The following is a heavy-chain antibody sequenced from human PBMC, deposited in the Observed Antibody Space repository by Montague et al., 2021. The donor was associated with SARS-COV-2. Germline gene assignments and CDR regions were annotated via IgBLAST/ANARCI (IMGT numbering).Heavy chain of an antibody. CDR2: IYYSGST. J-gene: IGHJ4*02. CDR3: ARQVGTMIVVVIIKLRYYFDY. V-gene: IGHV4-39*01. Sequence: SETLSLTCTVSGGSINSSSYYWGWIRQPPGKGLEWIGSIYYSGSTYYNPSLKSRVTISVDTSQNQFSLKLSSVTAADTAVYYCARQVGTMIVVVIIKLRYYFDYWGQGTLVTVSS. D-gene: IGHD3-22*01. CDR1: GGSINSSSYY.